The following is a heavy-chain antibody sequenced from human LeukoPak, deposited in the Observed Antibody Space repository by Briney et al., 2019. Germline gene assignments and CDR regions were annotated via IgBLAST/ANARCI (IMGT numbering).Heavy chain of an antibody. J-gene: IGHJ4*02. CDR2: IRYDGTNK. D-gene: IGHD6-6*01. CDR3: ARGLSGYASSLGY. CDR1: GFTFGSYG. Sequence: GGSLRLSCAASGFTFGSYGMHWVRQAPGKGLEWVAFIRYDGTNKYYADSVRGRFPISRDNAKNTLYLQMNSLRAEDTAVYYCARGLSGYASSLGYWGQGTLVTVSA. V-gene: IGHV3-30*02.